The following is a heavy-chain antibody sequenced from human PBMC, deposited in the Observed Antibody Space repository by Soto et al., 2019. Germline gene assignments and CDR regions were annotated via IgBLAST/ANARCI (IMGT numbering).Heavy chain of an antibody. CDR3: ARHGERTTRSLRGFDP. CDR1: GGSISSSSYF. CDR2: MYYSGGT. J-gene: IGHJ5*02. D-gene: IGHD7-27*01. Sequence: QLQLQESGPGLVKPSETLSLTCTVSGGSISSSSYFWGWIRQPPGKGLEWIGGMYYSGGTYYNPSLKSRVTRSAATSHTHSSLKLRSATAADTAVYYCARHGERTTRSLRGFDPWGQGTLVTVSS. V-gene: IGHV4-39*01.